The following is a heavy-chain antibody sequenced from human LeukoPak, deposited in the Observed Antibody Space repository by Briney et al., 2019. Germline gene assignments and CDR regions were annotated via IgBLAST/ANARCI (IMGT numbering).Heavy chain of an antibody. CDR1: GGTFSSYA. CDR2: IIPIFGTA. Sequence: ASVKVSCKASGGTFSSYAISWVRQAPGQGLEWMGGIIPIFGTANYAQKFQGRVTITADESTSTAYMELSSLRSEDTAVYYCARHFMKQSYFDYWGQGTLVTVSS. J-gene: IGHJ4*02. D-gene: IGHD3-16*01. CDR3: ARHFMKQSYFDY. V-gene: IGHV1-69*13.